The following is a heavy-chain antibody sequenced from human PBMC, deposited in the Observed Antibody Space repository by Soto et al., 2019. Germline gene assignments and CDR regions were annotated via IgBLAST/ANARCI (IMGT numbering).Heavy chain of an antibody. Sequence: SVKVSCKASGGTFSSYTISWVRQAPGQGLEWMGRIIPILGIANYAQKFQGRVTITADKSTSTAYMELSSLRSEDTAVYYCARDTDTAEAWYFDYWGQGNLVTVPS. D-gene: IGHD5-18*01. V-gene: IGHV1-69*04. CDR1: GGTFSSYT. J-gene: IGHJ4*02. CDR2: IIPILGIA. CDR3: ARDTDTAEAWYFDY.